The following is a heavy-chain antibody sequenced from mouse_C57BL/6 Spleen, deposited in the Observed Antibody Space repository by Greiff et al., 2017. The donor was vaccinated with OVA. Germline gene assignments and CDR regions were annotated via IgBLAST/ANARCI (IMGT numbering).Heavy chain of an antibody. J-gene: IGHJ3*01. CDR3: ASDYSNPAWFAY. CDR1: GYAFSSSW. D-gene: IGHD2-5*01. CDR2: IYPGDGDT. Sequence: QVQLQQSGPELVKPGASVKISCKASGYAFSSSWMNWVKQRPGKGLEWIGRIYPGDGDTNYNGKFKGKATLTADKSSSTAYMQLSSLTSEDSAVYFCASDYSNPAWFAYWGQGTLVTVSA. V-gene: IGHV1-82*01.